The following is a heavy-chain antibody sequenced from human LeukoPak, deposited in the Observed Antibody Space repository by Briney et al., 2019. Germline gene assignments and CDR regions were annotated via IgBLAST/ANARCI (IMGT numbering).Heavy chain of an antibody. J-gene: IGHJ4*02. Sequence: SETLSLTCTVSGYSISNHNWWGWIRQPPGKGLEWIGYIYYSGITYYNLSLKSRVTMSVDTSKNQFSLKLTSVTAADTAVYYCARGGGSGYSYGWGQGTLVTVSS. CDR2: IYYSGIT. CDR1: GYSISNHNW. CDR3: ARGGGSGYSYG. V-gene: IGHV4-28*03. D-gene: IGHD5-18*01.